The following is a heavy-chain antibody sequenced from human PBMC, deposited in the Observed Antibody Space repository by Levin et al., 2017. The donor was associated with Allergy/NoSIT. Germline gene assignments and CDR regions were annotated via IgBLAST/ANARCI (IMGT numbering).Heavy chain of an antibody. CDR3: AKDPRRYGMDV. CDR2: ISGSGFST. Sequence: GGSLRLSCAASGFTFSSYAMTWVRQTPGKGLEWVSAISGSGFSTYYAGSVMGRFTFSRDNSKNTLYLQMNSLRAEDTAVYYCAKDPRRYGMDVWGQGTTVTVSS. V-gene: IGHV3-23*01. J-gene: IGHJ6*02. CDR1: GFTFSSYA.